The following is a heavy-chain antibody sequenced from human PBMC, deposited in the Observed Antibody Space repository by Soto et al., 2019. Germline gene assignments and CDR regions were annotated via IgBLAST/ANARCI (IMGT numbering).Heavy chain of an antibody. Sequence: EVQLVESGGGSVQPGGSLRVSCAASGFTFTCYWMSWVRQAPGKGLEWVANIKEDGSAKYYLDSVKGRFTISRDNAKNSLYLQMSSLRAEDTAVYYCAREDFYRFDYWGQGNLVTVS. J-gene: IGHJ4*02. CDR2: IKEDGSAK. CDR1: GFTFTCYW. CDR3: AREDFYRFDY. V-gene: IGHV3-7*01.